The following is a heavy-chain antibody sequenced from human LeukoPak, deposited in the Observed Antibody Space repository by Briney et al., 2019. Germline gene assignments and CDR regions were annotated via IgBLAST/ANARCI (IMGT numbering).Heavy chain of an antibody. CDR3: ARVTTDFYNSGSYYPPYFDY. Sequence: SETLSLICTVSGGSMTNYYWNWIRQSPGKGLEWIGYMSYSGSTNYNPSLKSRVTISVDTSKNQFSLKLSSVTAADTAVYYCARVTTDFYNSGSYYPPYFDYWGQGTLVTVSS. J-gene: IGHJ4*02. CDR1: GGSMTNYY. V-gene: IGHV4-59*01. CDR2: MSYSGST. D-gene: IGHD3-10*01.